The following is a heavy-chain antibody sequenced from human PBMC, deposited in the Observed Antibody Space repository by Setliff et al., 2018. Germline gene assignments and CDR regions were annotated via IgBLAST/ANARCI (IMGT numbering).Heavy chain of an antibody. CDR1: GYTFTSYA. CDR3: ARPYSSSAGWYFDL. D-gene: IGHD6-6*01. CDR2: INTNTGNP. V-gene: IGHV7-4-1*02. J-gene: IGHJ2*01. Sequence: ASVKVSCKASGYTFTSYAMNWVRQAPGQGLEWMGWINTNTGNPTYAQGFTGRFVFSLDTSVSTAYLQISSLKAEDTAVYYCARPYSSSAGWYFDLWGRGTRVTVSS.